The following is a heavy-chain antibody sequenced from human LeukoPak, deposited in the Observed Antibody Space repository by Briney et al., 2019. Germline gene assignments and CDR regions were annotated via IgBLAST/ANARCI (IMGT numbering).Heavy chain of an antibody. D-gene: IGHD1-1*01. CDR1: GLTFDGSW. J-gene: IGHJ4*02. V-gene: IGHV3-7*01. Sequence: GGSLRLSCAASGLTFDGSWMNWVRQAPGKGLEWVANMDPSRSQKRYVDSVKGRFSISKDNPGTSLYLEMYSLRAEDTAIYYCAIWTSGNYWGQGTLVTVSS. CDR2: MDPSRSQK. CDR3: AIWTSGNY.